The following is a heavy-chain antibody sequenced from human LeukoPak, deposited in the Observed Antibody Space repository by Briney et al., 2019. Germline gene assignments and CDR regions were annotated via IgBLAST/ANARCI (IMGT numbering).Heavy chain of an antibody. V-gene: IGHV3-21*01. D-gene: IGHD6-19*01. CDR1: GFTFSSYS. J-gene: IGHJ4*02. Sequence: PGGSLRLSCAASGFTFSSYSMNWVRQAPGKGLEWVSSISSSGSYIYYADSVKGRFTISRDNAKNSLYLQMNSLRAEDTAVYYCARGGSSGWYFDYWGQGTLVTVSS. CDR2: ISSSGSYI. CDR3: ARGGSSGWYFDY.